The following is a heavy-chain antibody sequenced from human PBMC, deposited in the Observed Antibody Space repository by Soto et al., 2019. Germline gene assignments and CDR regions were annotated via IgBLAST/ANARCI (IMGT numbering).Heavy chain of an antibody. CDR1: GGSFSGYY. CDR3: ARGSGSTFDY. D-gene: IGHD3-10*01. J-gene: IGHJ4*02. V-gene: IGHV4-34*01. Sequence: SETLSLTCAVYGGSFSGYYWSWIRQPPGKGLEWIGEIYHSGSTNYNPSLKNRVTISVDTSKNQFSLKLSSVAAADTAVYYCARGSGSTFDYWAREPWSPSPQ. CDR2: IYHSGST.